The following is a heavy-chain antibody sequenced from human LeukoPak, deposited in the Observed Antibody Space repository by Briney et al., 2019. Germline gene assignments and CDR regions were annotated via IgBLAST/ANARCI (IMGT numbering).Heavy chain of an antibody. CDR3: ARDPSGLGYYYFYMDV. D-gene: IGHD6-6*01. J-gene: IGHJ6*03. Sequence: ASVKVSCKASGYIFSDFSMHWVRQAPGQGLEWMGWINANSGGTDFAQKFQGRVTMTRDTSISTAYMELTSLRSDDTAVYYCARDPSGLGYYYFYMDVWGKGTTVTVSS. V-gene: IGHV1-2*02. CDR1: GYIFSDFS. CDR2: INANSGGT.